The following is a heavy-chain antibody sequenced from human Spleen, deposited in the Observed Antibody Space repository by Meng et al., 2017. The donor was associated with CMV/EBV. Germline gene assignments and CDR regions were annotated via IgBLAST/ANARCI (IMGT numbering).Heavy chain of an antibody. Sequence: SYAISWARQAPGQGLEWMGGIIPILGIAKYAQKFQGRVTITADKSTSTAYMELSSLRSEDTAVYYCARALSHFDYDSSGYYYNWFDPWGQGTLVTVSS. J-gene: IGHJ5*02. CDR1: SYA. CDR3: ARALSHFDYDSSGYYYNWFDP. CDR2: IIPILGIA. D-gene: IGHD3-22*01. V-gene: IGHV1-69*10.